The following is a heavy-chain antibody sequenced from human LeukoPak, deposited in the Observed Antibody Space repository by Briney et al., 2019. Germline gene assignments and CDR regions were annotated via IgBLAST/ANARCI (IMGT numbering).Heavy chain of an antibody. V-gene: IGHV1-2*02. CDR1: GHTFTAYY. CDR2: INPNSGGT. D-gene: IGHD3-22*01. CDR3: ATYYSDTSARD. Sequence: GASVKVSCKASGHTFTAYYMFWVRQAPGQGLEWMGWINPNSGGTNFALNFQGRVTMTRDTSISTAYMELSGLTSDDTAVHFCATYYSDTSARDWGQGTLVTVSS. J-gene: IGHJ4*02.